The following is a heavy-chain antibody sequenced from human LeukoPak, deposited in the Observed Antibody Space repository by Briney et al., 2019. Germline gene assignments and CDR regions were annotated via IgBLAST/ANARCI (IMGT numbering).Heavy chain of an antibody. CDR3: ARVGEGCFDH. CDR2: IFYSGST. CDR1: GGAISSSSYY. Sequence: SETLSLTCTVSGGAISSSSYYWGWIRQPPGKGLEWIGSIFYSGSTYYNPSLKSRVTMSVDTSKNQFSLRLRPVTAADTAVYYCARVGEGCFDHWGQGTLVTVSS. J-gene: IGHJ4*02. V-gene: IGHV4-39*07.